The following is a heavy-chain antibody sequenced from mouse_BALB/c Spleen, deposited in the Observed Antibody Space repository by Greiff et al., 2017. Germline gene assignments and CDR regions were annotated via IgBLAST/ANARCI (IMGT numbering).Heavy chain of an antibody. Sequence: VQRVESGPGLVAPSQSLSITCTVSGFSLTSYGVHWVRQPPGKGLEWLGVIWAGGSTNYNSALMSRLSISKDNSKSQVFLKMNSLQTDDTAMYYCASPYGYDEGDAMDYWGQGTSVTVSS. J-gene: IGHJ4*01. D-gene: IGHD2-2*01. CDR3: ASPYGYDEGDAMDY. V-gene: IGHV2-9*02. CDR2: IWAGGST. CDR1: GFSLTSYG.